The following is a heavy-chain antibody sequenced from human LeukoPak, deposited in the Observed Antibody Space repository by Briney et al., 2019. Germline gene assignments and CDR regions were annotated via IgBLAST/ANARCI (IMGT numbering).Heavy chain of an antibody. Sequence: GGSLRLSCAASGFTFSSYAMSWVRQAPGKGLEWVSAISGSGGSTYYADSVKGRFTISRDNSKNTLYLQMNSLRAEDTAVYYCAKKADYDFWSGSSTLDYWGQGTLVTVSS. V-gene: IGHV3-23*01. D-gene: IGHD3-3*01. CDR1: GFTFSSYA. CDR3: AKKADYDFWSGSSTLDY. J-gene: IGHJ4*02. CDR2: ISGSGGST.